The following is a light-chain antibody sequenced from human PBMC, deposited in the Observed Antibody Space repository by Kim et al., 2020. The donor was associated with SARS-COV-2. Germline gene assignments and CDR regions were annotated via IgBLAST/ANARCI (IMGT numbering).Light chain of an antibody. V-gene: IGLV6-57*04. CDR1: GGSIASNY. J-gene: IGLJ2*01. CDR3: QSYDDTDVI. Sequence: NFMLTQPHSVSDSPGKTVTISCSRSGGSIASNYVQWFQQRPGSAPTTVIYEDDQRPSAVPDRFSGSIDSSSNSASLTISGLKTEDEADYYCQSYDDTDVIFGGGTSLTVL. CDR2: EDD.